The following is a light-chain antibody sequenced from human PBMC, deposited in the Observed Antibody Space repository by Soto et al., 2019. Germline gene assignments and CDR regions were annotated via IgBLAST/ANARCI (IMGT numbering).Light chain of an antibody. CDR2: GAS. V-gene: IGKV3-20*01. CDR3: QQYGSSPPT. J-gene: IGKJ2*01. Sequence: ETLMTQSPGTLSLSPGERATLSCRASQSVSSSYLAWYQQKPGQAPRLLIYGASSRATGIPDRFSGSGSGTDFTLTISRLEPEDFAVYYCQQYGSSPPTFGQGTKLEIK. CDR1: QSVSSSY.